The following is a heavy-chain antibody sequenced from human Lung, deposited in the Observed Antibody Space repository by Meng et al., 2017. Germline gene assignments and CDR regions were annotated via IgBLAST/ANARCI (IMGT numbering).Heavy chain of an antibody. CDR1: GVSFCDYY. J-gene: IGHJ4*02. Sequence: QLPLQQWGSGLFIPSETLSLTLCVSGVSFCDYYWSWIRQPPGKGLEWIGEINHSGSTNYNPSLESRATISVDTSQNNLSLKLSSVTAADSAVYYCARGPTTMAHDFDYWGQGTLVTVSS. V-gene: IGHV4-34*01. CDR2: INHSGST. D-gene: IGHD4-11*01. CDR3: ARGPTTMAHDFDY.